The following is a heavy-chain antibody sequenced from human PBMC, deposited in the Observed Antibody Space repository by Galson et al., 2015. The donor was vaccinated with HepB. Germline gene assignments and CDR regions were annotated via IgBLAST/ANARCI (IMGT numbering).Heavy chain of an antibody. V-gene: IGHV1-2*06. Sequence: SVKVSCKASGYTFIAYYMHWVRQAPGHGLEWVGRINPTSGGTNYAQKFQGRVTMTRDTSINTAYMELSRLRSDDTAVYYCARDHRSFSYYGSGSYWAWGQGTLVTVSS. CDR2: INPTSGGT. J-gene: IGHJ4*02. CDR1: GYTFIAYY. D-gene: IGHD3-10*01. CDR3: ARDHRSFSYYGSGSYWA.